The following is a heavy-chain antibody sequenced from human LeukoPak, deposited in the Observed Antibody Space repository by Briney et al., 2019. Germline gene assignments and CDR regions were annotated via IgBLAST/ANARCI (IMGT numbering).Heavy chain of an antibody. CDR2: ISYDGSNK. CDR3: ARDFYDSNSYYCSY. CDR1: GFTFSNYA. Sequence: PGRSLRLSCAASGFTFSNYAMHWVRQAPGKGLEWVAVISYDGSNKYYGDSVKGRFTISRDNSKNTLNLQMNSLRAEDTAKYYCARDFYDSNSYYCSYWGQGALITVSS. V-gene: IGHV3-30*04. D-gene: IGHD3-22*01. J-gene: IGHJ4*02.